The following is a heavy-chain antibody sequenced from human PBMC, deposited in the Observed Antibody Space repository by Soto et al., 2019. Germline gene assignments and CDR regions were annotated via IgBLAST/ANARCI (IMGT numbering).Heavy chain of an antibody. CDR3: ARESGSYYVNYFDY. CDR2: ISAYNGNT. D-gene: IGHD1-26*01. V-gene: IGHV1-18*01. CDR1: GYTFTSYG. J-gene: IGHJ4*02. Sequence: GASVKVSCKASGYTFTSYGISWVRQAPGQGLEWMGWISAYNGNTNYAQKLQGRATMTTDTSTSTAYMELRSLRSDDTAVYYCARESGSYYVNYFDYWGQGTLVTVSS.